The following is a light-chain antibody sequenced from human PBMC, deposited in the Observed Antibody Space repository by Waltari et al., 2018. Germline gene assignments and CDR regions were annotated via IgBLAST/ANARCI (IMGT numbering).Light chain of an antibody. CDR1: SSDIGDYNF. V-gene: IGLV2-14*03. Sequence: QSALTQPASVSGSPGQSITISCTGTSSDIGDYNFVSWYQHHPGEAPKLVIYDVTKRPSGISTRSSGSKSGNTASLPISGLQAEDEANYVCASYTSSDSFVVFGGGTKLTVL. CDR3: ASYTSSDSFVV. J-gene: IGLJ2*01. CDR2: DVT.